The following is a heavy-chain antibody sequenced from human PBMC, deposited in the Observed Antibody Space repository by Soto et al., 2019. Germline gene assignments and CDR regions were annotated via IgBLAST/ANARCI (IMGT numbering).Heavy chain of an antibody. CDR2: VDYSGST. Sequence: QVQLQESGPGLVKPSQTLSLTCTVSGGSISSGGYTWSWIRQHPARGLEGMGYVDYSGSTQYNPSLRSRVTISLDTAKNQFSLSLGSVTAADTAVYYFARAVDFGGHQLDFWGQGTRVTVSS. CDR1: GGSISSGGYT. D-gene: IGHD4-17*01. J-gene: IGHJ4*02. CDR3: ARAVDFGGHQLDF. V-gene: IGHV4-31*03.